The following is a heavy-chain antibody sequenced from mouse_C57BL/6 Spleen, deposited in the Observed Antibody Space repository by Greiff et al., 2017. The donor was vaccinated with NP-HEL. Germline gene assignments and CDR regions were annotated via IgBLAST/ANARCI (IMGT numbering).Heavy chain of an antibody. Sequence: EVKLVESGGGLVKPGGSLKLSCAASGFTFSSYAMSWVRQTPEKRLEWVATISDGGSYTYYPDNVKGRFTISRDNAKNNLYLQMSHLKSEDTAMYYCARSHYYGSSYFDYWGQGTTLTVSS. CDR2: ISDGGSYT. D-gene: IGHD1-1*01. CDR1: GFTFSSYA. J-gene: IGHJ2*01. V-gene: IGHV5-4*03. CDR3: ARSHYYGSSYFDY.